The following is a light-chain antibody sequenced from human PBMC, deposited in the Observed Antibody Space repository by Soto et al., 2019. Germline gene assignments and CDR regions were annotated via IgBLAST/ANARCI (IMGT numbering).Light chain of an antibody. CDR2: GAS. CDR1: QSVSSSY. V-gene: IGKV3-20*01. Sequence: EIVWTQSPGTLCMSAWERATLSCRASQSVSSSYLAWYQQKPGQAPRLLIYGASSRATGIPDRFSGSGSGTDFTLTISRLGPEDFAVYYCQQYGTSPWTFGQGTKVDIK. J-gene: IGKJ1*01. CDR3: QQYGTSPWT.